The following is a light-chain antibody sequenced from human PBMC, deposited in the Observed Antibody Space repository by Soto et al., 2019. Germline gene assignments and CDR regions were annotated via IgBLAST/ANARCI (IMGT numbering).Light chain of an antibody. CDR3: QQSYSTHRT. CDR2: AAS. J-gene: IGKJ1*01. V-gene: IGKV1-39*01. Sequence: DIQMTQSPSSLSASVGDRVIITCRASQSISSYLNWYQQKPGKAPKLLIYAASSLQSGVPSRFSGSGSGTDFTLTISSLQPEDFATYYCQQSYSTHRTFGQGTKVEIK. CDR1: QSISSY.